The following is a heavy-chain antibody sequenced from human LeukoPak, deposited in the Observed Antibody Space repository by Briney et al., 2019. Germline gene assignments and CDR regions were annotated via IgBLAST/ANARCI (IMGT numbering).Heavy chain of an antibody. Sequence: GGFLRLSCAASGFTFSSNSMNWVRQAPGKGLEWVSSISSSSSYIYYADSVKGRFIISRDNAKNSLYLQMNSLRADDTAVYYCTRGGGWYVVDYWGQGTLVTVSS. V-gene: IGHV3-21*01. CDR2: ISSSSSYI. J-gene: IGHJ4*02. D-gene: IGHD6-19*01. CDR1: GFTFSSNS. CDR3: TRGGGWYVVDY.